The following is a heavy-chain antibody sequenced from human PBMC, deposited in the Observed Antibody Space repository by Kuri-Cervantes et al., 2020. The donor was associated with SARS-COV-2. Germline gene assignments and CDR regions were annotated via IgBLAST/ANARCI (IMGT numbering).Heavy chain of an antibody. CDR3: AKESWYEDSRLGYFDL. CDR1: GFTFDDYA. J-gene: IGHJ2*01. D-gene: IGHD2-15*01. CDR2: ISWNSGSI. Sequence: GGSLRLSCAASGFTFDDYAMHWVRQAPGKGLEWVSGISWNSGSIGYADSVKGRFTISRDNAKNSLYLQMNSLRAEDTALYYCAKESWYEDSRLGYFDLWGCGTLVTVSS. V-gene: IGHV3-9*01.